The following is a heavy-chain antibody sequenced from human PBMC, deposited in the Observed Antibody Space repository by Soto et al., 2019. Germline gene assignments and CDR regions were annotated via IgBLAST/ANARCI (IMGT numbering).Heavy chain of an antibody. Sequence: EVQLVESGGGLVQPGGSLRLSCAASGFSFSDYWMSWVRQAPGKGLEWVANVKQDGSERYYVDSVKGRFTISRDNAKNSLYLQMNSLRAEDTAVYYCARERVVVAATIFYYYALDVWSQGTTVTVSS. D-gene: IGHD2-15*01. CDR1: GFSFSDYW. V-gene: IGHV3-7*05. J-gene: IGHJ6*02. CDR2: VKQDGSER. CDR3: ARERVVVAATIFYYYALDV.